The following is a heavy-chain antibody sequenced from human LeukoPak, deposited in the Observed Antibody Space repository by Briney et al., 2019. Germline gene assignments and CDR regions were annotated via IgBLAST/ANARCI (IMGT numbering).Heavy chain of an antibody. D-gene: IGHD2-15*01. J-gene: IGHJ5*02. CDR3: ATGGCSGNSCYTRNNWFDP. CDR2: ISYDGSNK. V-gene: IGHV3-30*03. CDR1: GFTFSSYG. Sequence: GRSLRLSCAASGFTFSSYGMHWVRQAPGKGLEWVAVISYDGSNKYYADSVKGRFTISRDNSKNTLYLQMNSLRAEDTAVYYCATGGCSGNSCYTRNNWFDPWGQGTLVTVSS.